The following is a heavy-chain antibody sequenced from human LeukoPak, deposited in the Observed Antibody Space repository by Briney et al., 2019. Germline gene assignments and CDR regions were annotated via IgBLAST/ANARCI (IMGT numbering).Heavy chain of an antibody. V-gene: IGHV3-30-3*01. D-gene: IGHD3-9*01. Sequence: GGSLRLSCAASGFTFSNYAMHWVRQAPGKGLEWVAVIGYDGGNIHYADSVKGRFTISRDNSKNTLYLQMNSLRAEDTAVYYCTRDLMDYDVSTGLHHYYMDVWGQGTTVTVSS. CDR2: IGYDGGNI. CDR3: TRDLMDYDVSTGLHHYYMDV. J-gene: IGHJ6*02. CDR1: GFTFSNYA.